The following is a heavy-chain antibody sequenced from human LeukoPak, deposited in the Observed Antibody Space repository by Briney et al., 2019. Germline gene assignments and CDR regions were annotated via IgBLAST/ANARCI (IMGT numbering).Heavy chain of an antibody. D-gene: IGHD1-26*01. V-gene: IGHV1-2*02. CDR3: ARWSGSYYSGGDAFDI. Sequence: ASVKVSCKASGYTFTGYYMHWVRQAPGQGLEWMGWINPNSGGTNYAQKFQGRVTMTRDTSISTAYMELSRLRSDDTAVYYCARWSGSYYSGGDAFDIWGQGTMVTVSS. CDR2: INPNSGGT. J-gene: IGHJ3*02. CDR1: GYTFTGYY.